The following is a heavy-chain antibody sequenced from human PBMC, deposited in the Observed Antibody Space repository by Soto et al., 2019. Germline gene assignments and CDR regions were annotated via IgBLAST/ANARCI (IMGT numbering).Heavy chain of an antibody. D-gene: IGHD3-22*01. J-gene: IGHJ5*02. CDR2: INHSGST. CDR3: ARYYYDSSGLGGLDP. V-gene: IGHV4-34*01. Sequence: SETLSLTCAVYGGSFSGYYWSWIHQPPGKGLEWIGEINHSGSTNYNPSLKSRVTISVDTSKNQFSLKLSSVTAADTAVYYCARYYYDSSGLGGLDPWGQGTLVTVSS. CDR1: GGSFSGYY.